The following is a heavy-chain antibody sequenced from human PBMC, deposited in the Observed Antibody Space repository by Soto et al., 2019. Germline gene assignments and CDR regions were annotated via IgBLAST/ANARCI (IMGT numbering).Heavy chain of an antibody. D-gene: IGHD6-13*01. CDR1: GFTFGSYA. CDR2: ISGSGGST. CDR3: AKDQSDESSSWICDY. Sequence: GGSLRLSCAASGFTFGSYAMSWVRQAPGKGLEWVSAISGSGGSTYYADSVKGRFTISRDNSKNTLYLQMNSLRAEDTAVYYCAKDQSDESSSWICDYWGQGTLVTVSS. V-gene: IGHV3-23*01. J-gene: IGHJ4*02.